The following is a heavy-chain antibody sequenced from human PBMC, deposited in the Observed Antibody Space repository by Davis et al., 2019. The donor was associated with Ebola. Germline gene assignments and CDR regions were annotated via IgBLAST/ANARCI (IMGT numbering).Heavy chain of an antibody. J-gene: IGHJ3*02. V-gene: IGHV3-30*03. D-gene: IGHD4-23*01. CDR1: GFTFSSYG. CDR2: ISYDGSNK. CDR3: ARHDYGGWDDAFDI. Sequence: GESLKISCAASGFTFSSYGMHWVRQAPGKGLEWVAVISYDGSNKYYADSVKGRFTISRDNSKNTLYLQMNSLRAEDTAVYYCARHDYGGWDDAFDIWGQGTMVTVSS.